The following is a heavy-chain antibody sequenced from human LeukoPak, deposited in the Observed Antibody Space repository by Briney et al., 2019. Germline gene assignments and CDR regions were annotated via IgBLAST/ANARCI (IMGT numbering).Heavy chain of an antibody. D-gene: IGHD3-10*01. CDR3: GKGGARGYYGSGRLDP. V-gene: IGHV3-9*01. Sequence: GGSLRLSCAASGFTLDDFAIHWVRQAPGKGLEWVAGISGDSGSIGYADSVKGRFTISRDNTKNSLFLQMNSLRAEDTALYYCGKGGARGYYGSGRLDPWGQGTLVTVSS. J-gene: IGHJ5*02. CDR2: ISGDSGSI. CDR1: GFTLDDFA.